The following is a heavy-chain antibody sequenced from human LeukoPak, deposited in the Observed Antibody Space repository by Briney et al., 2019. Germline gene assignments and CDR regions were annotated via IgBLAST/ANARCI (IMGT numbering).Heavy chain of an antibody. CDR2: IIPIFGTA. D-gene: IGHD2-2*01. Sequence: SVKVSCKASGYTFTSYGISWVRQAPGQGLEWTGGIIPIFGTANYAQKFQGRVTITADESTSTAYMELSSLRSEDTAVYYCARAIGCSSTSCYDYWGQGTLVTVSS. CDR3: ARAIGCSSTSCYDY. J-gene: IGHJ4*02. V-gene: IGHV1-69*13. CDR1: GYTFTSYG.